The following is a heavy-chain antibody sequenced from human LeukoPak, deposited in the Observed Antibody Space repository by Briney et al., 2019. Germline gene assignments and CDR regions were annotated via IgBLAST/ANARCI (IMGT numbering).Heavy chain of an antibody. Sequence: ASVKVSCKASGYTFTSYYMHWVRQAPGQGLVWMGIINPSGGSTSYAQKFQGRVTMTRDTSTSTVYMELSSLRSEDTAVYYCARDMRFGEGTFYYYYGMDVWGQGTTVTVSS. CDR3: ARDMRFGEGTFYYYYGMDV. D-gene: IGHD3-10*01. CDR1: GYTFTSYY. J-gene: IGHJ6*02. CDR2: INPSGGST. V-gene: IGHV1-46*01.